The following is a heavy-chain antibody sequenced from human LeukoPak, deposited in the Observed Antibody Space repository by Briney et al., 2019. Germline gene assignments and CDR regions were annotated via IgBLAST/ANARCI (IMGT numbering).Heavy chain of an antibody. CDR2: IIPIFGTA. CDR3: ASPGYSGYENFDY. J-gene: IGHJ4*02. CDR1: GYTFTSYD. V-gene: IGHV1-69*13. D-gene: IGHD5-12*01. Sequence: ASVKVSCKASGYTFTSYDINWVRQATGQGLEWMGGIIPIFGTANYAQKFQGRVTITADESTSTAYMELSSLRSEDTAVYYCASPGYSGYENFDYWGQGTLVTVSS.